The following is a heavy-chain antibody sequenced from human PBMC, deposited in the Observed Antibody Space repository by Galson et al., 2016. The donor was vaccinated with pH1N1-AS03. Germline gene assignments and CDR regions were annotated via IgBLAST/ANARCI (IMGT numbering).Heavy chain of an antibody. Sequence: SLRLSCAASGFTLSRYGMHWVRQAPGKGLEWVAAISYDGSARYYADSVKGRFTVSRDDSKNTLYLQMNSLGTEDTAIYYCAKNHLDTRGYYSVVDYWGQGTLVTVSS. V-gene: IGHV3-30*18. CDR3: AKNHLDTRGYYSVVDY. CDR1: GFTLSRYG. D-gene: IGHD3-22*01. J-gene: IGHJ4*02. CDR2: ISYDGSAR.